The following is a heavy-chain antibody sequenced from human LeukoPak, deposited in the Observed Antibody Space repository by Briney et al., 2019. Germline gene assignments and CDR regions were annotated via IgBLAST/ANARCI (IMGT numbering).Heavy chain of an antibody. V-gene: IGHV3-33*01. CDR1: GFTFSSYG. CDR3: ARDGIAAAGRVYYYYYGMDV. J-gene: IGHJ6*02. CDR2: IWYDGSNK. Sequence: PGGSLRLSCAASGFTFSSYGMHWVRQAPGKGLEWVAVIWYDGSNKYYADSVKGRFTISRDNSKNTLYLQMNSLRAEDTAVYYCARDGIAAAGRVYYYYYGMDVWGQGTTVTVSS. D-gene: IGHD6-13*01.